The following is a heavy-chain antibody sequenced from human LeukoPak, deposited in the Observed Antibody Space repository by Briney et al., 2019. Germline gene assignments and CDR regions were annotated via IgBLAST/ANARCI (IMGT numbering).Heavy chain of an antibody. CDR3: ARGSSGYYLGVDY. V-gene: IGHV4-59*01. CDR2: IHYSGST. Sequence: PSETLSLTCTVSGGSISSYYWSWIRQPPGRGLEWIGHIHYSGSTNYNPSLKSRVTISVDTSKNQFSLKLSSVTAADTAVYYCARGSSGYYLGVDYWGQGTLVTVSS. CDR1: GGSISSYY. J-gene: IGHJ4*02. D-gene: IGHD3-22*01.